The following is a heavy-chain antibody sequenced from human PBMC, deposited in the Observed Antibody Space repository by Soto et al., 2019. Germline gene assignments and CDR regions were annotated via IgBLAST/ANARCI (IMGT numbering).Heavy chain of an antibody. CDR2: IKSKTDGGTA. Sequence: EVQLVESGGGLVKPGGSLRLSCAASGFIFSNAWMSWVRQAPGKGLEWVGRIKSKTDGGTADYAAPVKGRLTISRDESKKTLYLQMNSLKTEDTAVYYCTTESGYLGGTLDYWGQGNLVTVSS. CDR1: GFIFSNAW. V-gene: IGHV3-15*01. J-gene: IGHJ4*02. CDR3: TTESGYLGGTLDY. D-gene: IGHD3-16*01.